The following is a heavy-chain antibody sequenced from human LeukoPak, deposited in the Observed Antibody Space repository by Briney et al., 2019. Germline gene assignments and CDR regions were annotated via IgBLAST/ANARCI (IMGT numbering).Heavy chain of an antibody. J-gene: IGHJ4*02. V-gene: IGHV1-69*13. CDR1: GGTFSSYA. CDR2: IIPIFGTA. D-gene: IGHD6-19*01. Sequence: SVKVSCKASGGTFSSYAISWVRQAPGQGLEWMGGIIPIFGTANYAQKFQGRVTITADESTSTAYMELSSLRSEDTAVYYCARGFIPTTQSSGWYSWGQGTLVTVSS. CDR3: ARGFIPTTQSSGWYS.